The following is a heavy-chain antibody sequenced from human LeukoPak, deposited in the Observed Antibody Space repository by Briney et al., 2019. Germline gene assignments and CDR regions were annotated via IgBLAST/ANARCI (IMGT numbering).Heavy chain of an antibody. J-gene: IGHJ6*02. CDR3: ARDSYSSGWYPGYYGMDV. D-gene: IGHD6-19*01. CDR1: GFTFSSYD. Sequence: GGSLRLSCAASGFTFSSYDMHWVRQATGTGLEWVSAIGTAGDTYYPGSVKGRFTISRENAKNSLYLQMNSLRAGDTAVYYCARDSYSSGWYPGYYGMDVWGQGTTVTVSS. CDR2: IGTAGDT. V-gene: IGHV3-13*04.